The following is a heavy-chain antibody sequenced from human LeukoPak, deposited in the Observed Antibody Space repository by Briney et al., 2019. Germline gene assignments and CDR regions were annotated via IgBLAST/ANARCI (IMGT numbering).Heavy chain of an antibody. J-gene: IGHJ5*02. Sequence: ASVKVSCKASGYTFTSYGISWVRQAPGQGLEWMGWISAYNGNTNYAQKLQGRVTMTTDTSTSTAYMELRSLRSDDTAVYYCARDSYHYDSSGYPSTWGQGTLVTVSS. D-gene: IGHD3-22*01. CDR3: ARDSYHYDSSGYPST. CDR2: ISAYNGNT. CDR1: GYTFTSYG. V-gene: IGHV1-18*01.